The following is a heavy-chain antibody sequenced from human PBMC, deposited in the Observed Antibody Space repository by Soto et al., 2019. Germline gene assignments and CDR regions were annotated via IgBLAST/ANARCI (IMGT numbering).Heavy chain of an antibody. Sequence: GGSLRLSCAASGFTFSDYYMSWIRQAPGKGLEWVSYISSSGSYTNYADSVKGRFTISRDNAKNSLYLQMKSLRVEDTAIYYCAKEVSLGSTVDLGYWGQGTLVTVSS. CDR3: AKEVSLGSTVDLGY. CDR2: ISSSGSYT. J-gene: IGHJ4*02. V-gene: IGHV3-11*05. CDR1: GFTFSDYY. D-gene: IGHD7-27*01.